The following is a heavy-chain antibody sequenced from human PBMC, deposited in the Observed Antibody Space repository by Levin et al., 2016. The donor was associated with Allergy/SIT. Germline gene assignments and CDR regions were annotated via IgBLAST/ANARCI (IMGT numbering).Heavy chain of an antibody. CDR2: IAGTSSKS. V-gene: IGHV3-23*01. D-gene: IGHD5-12*01. CDR3: ANTGWITRH. Sequence: GESLKISCAASGFTFSTYTMTWVRQAPGTGLEWVSSIAGTSSKSDYAFYPDSVKGRFTISRDNSKNTVYLQMNSLRAEDTAIYYCANTGWITRHWGQGTLVTVSS. J-gene: IGHJ1*01. CDR1: GFTFSTYT.